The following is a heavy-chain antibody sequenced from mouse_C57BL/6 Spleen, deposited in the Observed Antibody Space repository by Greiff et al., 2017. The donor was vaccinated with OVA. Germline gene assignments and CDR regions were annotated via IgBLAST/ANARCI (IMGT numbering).Heavy chain of an antibody. Sequence: EVKVVESGGGLVQPGGSLKLSCAASGFTFSDYYMYWVRQTPEKRLEWVAYISNGGGSTYYPDTVKGRFTISRDNAKNTLYLQMSRLKSEDTAMYYCAKPVITTDYYAMDYWRQGTSVTVSS. CDR1: GFTFSDYY. J-gene: IGHJ4*01. D-gene: IGHD1-1*01. V-gene: IGHV5-12*01. CDR2: ISNGGGST. CDR3: AKPVITTDYYAMDY.